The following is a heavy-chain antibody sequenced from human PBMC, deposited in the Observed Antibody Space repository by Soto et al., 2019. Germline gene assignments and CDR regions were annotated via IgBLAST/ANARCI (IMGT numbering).Heavy chain of an antibody. D-gene: IGHD7-27*01. V-gene: IGHV4-39*01. CDR2: IYYSGST. J-gene: IGHJ6*02. Sequence: SETLSLTCTVSGGSISSSSYYWGWIRQPPGKGLEWIGSIYYSGSTYYNPSLKSRVTISVDTSKNQFSLKLSSVTAADTAVYYCARPTTGERGYYYYYGMDVWGQGTTVNVSS. CDR3: ARPTTGERGYYYYYGMDV. CDR1: GGSISSSSYY.